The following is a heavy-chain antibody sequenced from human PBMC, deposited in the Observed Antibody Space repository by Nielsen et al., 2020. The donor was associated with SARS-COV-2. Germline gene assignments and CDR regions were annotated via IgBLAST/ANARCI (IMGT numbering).Heavy chain of an antibody. CDR3: AKGTDFWSGYYPCDY. D-gene: IGHD3-3*01. Sequence: GESLKISCAASGFTFSSYSMNWVRQAPGKGLEWVSSISSSSSYIYYADSVKGRFTISRDNAKNSLYLQMNSLRAEDTAVYYCAKGTDFWSGYYPCDYWGQGTLVTVSS. CDR1: GFTFSSYS. V-gene: IGHV3-21*01. J-gene: IGHJ4*02. CDR2: ISSSSSYI.